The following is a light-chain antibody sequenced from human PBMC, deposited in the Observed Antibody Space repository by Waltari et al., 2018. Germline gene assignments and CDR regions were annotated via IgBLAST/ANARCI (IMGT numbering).Light chain of an antibody. CDR3: MQALQIPWT. Sequence: DIVMTQSPLSLSVTPGEPASISCRSSQSLLHSNGYNYLDWYLQKPGQSPQLLIYLGSNRASGVPDRFSGSGSGTDFTLRICRVEAEDVGVYYCMQALQIPWTFGQGTKVETK. CDR1: QSLLHSNGYNY. CDR2: LGS. J-gene: IGKJ1*01. V-gene: IGKV2-28*01.